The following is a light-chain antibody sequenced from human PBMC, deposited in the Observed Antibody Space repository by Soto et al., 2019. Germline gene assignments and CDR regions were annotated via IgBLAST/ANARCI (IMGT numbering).Light chain of an antibody. Sequence: EIVMTQSPATLSVSPGERATLSCRASQSVSSNLAWYQQKPGQAPRLLIYGASTRAPGIPARFSASGSGTEFTLTISSLQSEDFAVYYCQQYNNWPPLSFGGGTKVEIK. J-gene: IGKJ4*01. CDR3: QQYNNWPPLS. CDR1: QSVSSN. CDR2: GAS. V-gene: IGKV3-15*01.